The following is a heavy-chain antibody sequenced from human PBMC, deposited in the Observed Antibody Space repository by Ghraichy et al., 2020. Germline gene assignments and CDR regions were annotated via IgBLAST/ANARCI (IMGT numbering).Heavy chain of an antibody. V-gene: IGHV4-4*02. CDR2: IDYSGNT. CDR3: ARDGPDPALASFDY. D-gene: IGHD5-18*01. Sequence: SETLSLTCTVSGGSLNTTNWWSWVRQPPGKGLEWIGEIDYSGNTNYNPSLKSRFTISVDEPKNQFSLKVRSVTAADTAVYFCARDGPDPALASFDYWGHGTLVTVSP. CDR1: GGSLNTTNW. J-gene: IGHJ4*01.